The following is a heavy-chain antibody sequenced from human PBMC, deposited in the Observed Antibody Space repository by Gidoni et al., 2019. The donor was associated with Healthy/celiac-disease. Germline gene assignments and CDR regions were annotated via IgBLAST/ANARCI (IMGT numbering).Heavy chain of an antibody. V-gene: IGHV4-59*01. Sequence: QVQLQESGPGLVKPSGTLSLTCTVSGGSISSYYWSWIRQPPGKGLEWIGYIYYSGSTNYNPSLKSRVTISVDTSKNQFSLKLSSVTAADTAVYYCARGGSPLLRRYYYYGMDVWGQGTTVTVSS. CDR1: GGSISSYY. J-gene: IGHJ6*02. D-gene: IGHD3-22*01. CDR2: IYYSGST. CDR3: ARGGSPLLRRYYYYGMDV.